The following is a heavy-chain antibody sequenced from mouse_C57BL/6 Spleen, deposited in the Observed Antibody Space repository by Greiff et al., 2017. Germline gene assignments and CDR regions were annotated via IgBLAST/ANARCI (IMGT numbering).Heavy chain of an antibody. CDR2: IRYSGST. V-gene: IGHV3-1*01. CDR1: GYSITSGYD. CDR3: ARAYDYDDAMDY. D-gene: IGHD2-4*01. J-gene: IGHJ4*01. Sequence: EVQLKESGPGMVKPSQSLSLTCTVTGYSITSGYDWHWIRHFPGNKLEWMGYIRYSGSTNYNPSLKSRISITHDTSKNHFFLKLNSVTTEDTAADYCARAYDYDDAMDYWGQGTSVTVSS.